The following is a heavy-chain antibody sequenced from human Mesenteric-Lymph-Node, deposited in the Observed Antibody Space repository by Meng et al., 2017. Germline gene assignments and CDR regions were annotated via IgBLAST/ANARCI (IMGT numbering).Heavy chain of an antibody. CDR3: ARSDSSGYYYYFDY. Sequence: SETLSLTCAVYGGSFSGYYWSWIRQPPGKGLEWIGEINHSGSTNYNPSLKSRVTISVDTSKNQFSLKLSSVTAADTAVYYCARSDSSGYYYYFDYWGQGTLVTVSS. J-gene: IGHJ4*02. CDR1: GGSFSGYY. V-gene: IGHV4-34*01. CDR2: INHSGST. D-gene: IGHD3-22*01.